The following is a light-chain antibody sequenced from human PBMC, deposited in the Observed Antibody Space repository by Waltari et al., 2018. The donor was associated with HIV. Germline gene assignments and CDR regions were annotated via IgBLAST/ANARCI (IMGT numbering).Light chain of an antibody. CDR3: LAWDRSLSALV. V-gene: IGLV1-51*01. Sequence: QSVLTQPPSVSAAPGQKVTISCSGSSSNIGSNDVSWYQHVPGTVPKLLIYDGNTRPSGIPYRYAGAKSGTASTLGITGVQTGDEADYYCLAWDRSLSALVFGGGTKLTVL. CDR2: DGN. CDR1: SSNIGSND. J-gene: IGLJ3*02.